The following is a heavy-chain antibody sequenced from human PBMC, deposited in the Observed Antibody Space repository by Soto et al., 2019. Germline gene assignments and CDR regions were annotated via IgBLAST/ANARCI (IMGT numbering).Heavy chain of an antibody. V-gene: IGHV4-59*11. D-gene: IGHD1-1*01. CDR1: GGSISGHY. CDR2: ISYTGST. Sequence: QVLLQESGPGLVKPSETLSLTCTVSGGSISGHYWSWIRQPPGKGLEWVGYISYTGSTNYNPSFKRRATISADTSKNLFSLRLSSVTAADTAIYYCARDPDWKNKYYMDVWGKGTTVTVSS. J-gene: IGHJ6*03. CDR3: ARDPDWKNKYYMDV.